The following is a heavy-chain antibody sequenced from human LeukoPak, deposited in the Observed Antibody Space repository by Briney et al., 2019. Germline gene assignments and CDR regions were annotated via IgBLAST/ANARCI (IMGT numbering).Heavy chain of an antibody. D-gene: IGHD3-22*01. Sequence: GGSLRLSCAASGFTFDDYAMHWVRQAPGKGLEWVSVISGSSGTTHYADSVKGRFTISRDNSKNTLYLQMNSLRAEDTAVYYCAKESPERDSSGLATWGLGTRVTVSS. V-gene: IGHV3-23*01. CDR2: ISGSSGTT. CDR1: GFTFDDYA. CDR3: AKESPERDSSGLAT. J-gene: IGHJ5*02.